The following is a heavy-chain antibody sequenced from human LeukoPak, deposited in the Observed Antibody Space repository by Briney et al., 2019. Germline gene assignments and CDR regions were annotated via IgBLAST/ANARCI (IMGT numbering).Heavy chain of an antibody. J-gene: IGHJ4*02. D-gene: IGHD2-2*01. CDR2: INPNSGGT. CDR1: GYTFTGYY. Sequence: ASVKVSCKASGYTFTGYYMHWVRQAPGQGLEWMGRINPNSGGTNYAQKFQGRVTMTRDTSISTAYMELSRLRSDDTAVYYCAREGGGHCSSTSCRDPFDYWGQGTLVTVSS. CDR3: AREGGGHCSSTSCRDPFDY. V-gene: IGHV1-2*06.